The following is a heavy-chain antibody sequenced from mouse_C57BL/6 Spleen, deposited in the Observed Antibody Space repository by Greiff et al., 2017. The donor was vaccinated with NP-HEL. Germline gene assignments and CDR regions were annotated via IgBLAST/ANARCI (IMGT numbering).Heavy chain of an antibody. CDR3: AREEYYGSSYIYFDY. J-gene: IGHJ2*01. CDR1: GYAFSSYW. D-gene: IGHD1-1*01. V-gene: IGHV1-80*01. CDR2: IYPGDGDT. Sequence: VHVQQSGAELVKPGASVKISCKASGYAFSSYWMNWVKQRPGQGLEWIGQIYPGDGDTNYNGKFKGKATLTADKSSSTAYMQLSSLTSEDSAVYFCAREEYYGSSYIYFDYWGQGTTLTVAS.